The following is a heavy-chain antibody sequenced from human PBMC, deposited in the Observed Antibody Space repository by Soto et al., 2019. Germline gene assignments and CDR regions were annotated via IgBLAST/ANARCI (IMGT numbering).Heavy chain of an antibody. Sequence: ATDKRLEWVANIWYDGTNKYYADSVKGRFTTSRDNSKNTVYLEMSSLRAEHTAVYYCARGRKISYGMGVSGQRPTRSGSS. J-gene: IGHJ6*02. CDR3: ARGRKISYGMGV. V-gene: IGHV3-33*01. CDR2: IWYDGTNK.